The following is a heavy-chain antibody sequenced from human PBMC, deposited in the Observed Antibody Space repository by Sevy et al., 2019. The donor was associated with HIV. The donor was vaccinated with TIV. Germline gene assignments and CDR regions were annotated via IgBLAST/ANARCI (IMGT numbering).Heavy chain of an antibody. D-gene: IGHD3-22*01. CDR3: TAGYYYDSSGYSDY. V-gene: IGHV3-49*03. J-gene: IGHJ4*01. CDR1: GFTFGDYA. Sequence: GGSLRLSCTGSGFTFGDYAMSWFRQAPGMGLEWVGFIRSKDYGGGTEYAASVKGRFTISREDSKGIADLQMNSLKTEDTTVYYCTAGYYYDSSGYSDYWGHGTLVTVSS. CDR2: IRSKDYGGGT.